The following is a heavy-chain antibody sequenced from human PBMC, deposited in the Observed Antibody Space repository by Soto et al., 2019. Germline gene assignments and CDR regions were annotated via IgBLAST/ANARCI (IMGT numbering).Heavy chain of an antibody. V-gene: IGHV3-53*01. CDR1: GLTVRGEKY. J-gene: IGHJ3*02. D-gene: IGHD1-1*01. CDR3: ASWLEREHAYDI. CDR2: LYDVDGT. Sequence: DVQLVASGGGLIQPAGPLRLSCAGLGLTVRGEKYITWVRQAPGKGLEWVSALYDVDGTYYVGCAKARFAISKDNSNNIISLQINSLEPEDTAVYYCASWLEREHAYDIWGLGTMVTVSS.